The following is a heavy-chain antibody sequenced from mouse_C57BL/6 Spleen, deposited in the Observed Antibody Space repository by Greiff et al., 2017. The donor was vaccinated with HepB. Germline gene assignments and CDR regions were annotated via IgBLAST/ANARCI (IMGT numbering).Heavy chain of an antibody. CDR1: GYAFTNYL. D-gene: IGHD2-1*01. V-gene: IGHV1-54*01. J-gene: IGHJ4*01. CDR2: INPGSGGT. Sequence: QVQLQQSGAELVRPGTSVKVSCKASGYAFTNYLIEWVKQRPGQGLEWIGVINPGSGGTNYNEKFKGKATLTADKSSSTAYMQLSSLTSEDSAVYFCARHYGNYEDAMDYWGQGTSVTVSS. CDR3: ARHYGNYEDAMDY.